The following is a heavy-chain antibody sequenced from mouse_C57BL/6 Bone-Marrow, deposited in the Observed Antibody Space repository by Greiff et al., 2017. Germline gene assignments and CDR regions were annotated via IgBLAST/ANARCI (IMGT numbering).Heavy chain of an antibody. V-gene: IGHV1-53*01. J-gene: IGHJ1*03. D-gene: IGHD2-4*01. CDR3: ARSERLRWYFDV. CDR1: GYTFTSYW. Sequence: QVQLKQPGTELVKPGASVKLSCKASGYTFTSYWMHWVKQRPGQGLEWIGNINPSNGGTNYNEKFKSKATLTVDKSSSPAYMQLSSLTSEDSAVYYCARSERLRWYFDVWGTGTTVTVSS. CDR2: INPSNGGT.